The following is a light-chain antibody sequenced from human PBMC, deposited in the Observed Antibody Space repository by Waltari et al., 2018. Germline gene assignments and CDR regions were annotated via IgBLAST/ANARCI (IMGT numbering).Light chain of an antibody. CDR1: QSVLYSSNNKNY. CDR3: QQYFGIPLT. Sequence: DIVMTQSPDSLAVSLGERATINCKSSQSVLYSSNNKNYLSWYQQKPGQPPKLLIHGASIRESCVPDRFSGSGSGTDFTLTISSLQAEDVAVYFCQQYFGIPLTFGGGTKVEIK. J-gene: IGKJ4*01. CDR2: GAS. V-gene: IGKV4-1*01.